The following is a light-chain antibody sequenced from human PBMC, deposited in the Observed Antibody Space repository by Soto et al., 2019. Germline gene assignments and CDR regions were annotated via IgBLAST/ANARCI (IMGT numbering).Light chain of an antibody. CDR3: QTWATGIRV. Sequence: QLVLTQSPSASASLGASVKLTCTLSGGHSSYAIAWHQQQPEKGPRYLMNLNNDGSHTKGDGIPDRFSGSSSGAERSLTISSRQSEDEADYYCQTWATGIRVFGGETKLTVL. V-gene: IGLV4-69*01. CDR2: LNNDGSH. J-gene: IGLJ3*02. CDR1: GGHSSYA.